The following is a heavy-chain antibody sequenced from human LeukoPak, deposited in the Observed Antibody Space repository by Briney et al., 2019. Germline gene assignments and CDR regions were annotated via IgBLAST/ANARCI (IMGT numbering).Heavy chain of an antibody. CDR1: GFTFSSYG. CDR3: AKDGRFTMVRGVIITEVYYYYYYMDV. D-gene: IGHD3-10*01. V-gene: IGHV3-30*02. Sequence: GGSLRLSCAASGFTFSSYGMHWVRQAPGKGLEWVAFIRYDGSNKYYADSVKGRFTISRDNSKNTLYLQMHSLGAEDTAVYYCAKDGRFTMVRGVIITEVYYYYYYMDVWGKGTTVTISS. CDR2: IRYDGSNK. J-gene: IGHJ6*03.